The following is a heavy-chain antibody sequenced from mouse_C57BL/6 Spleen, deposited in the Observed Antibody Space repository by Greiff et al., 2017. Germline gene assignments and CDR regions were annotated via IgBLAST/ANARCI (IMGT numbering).Heavy chain of an antibody. J-gene: IGHJ4*01. Sequence: GGGLVQPKGSLKLSCAASGFSFNTYAMNWVRQAPGKGLEWVARIRSKSNNYATYYADSVKDRFTISRDDSESMLYLQMNNLKTEDTAMYYCVRLNYGSRRDAMDYWGQGTSVTVSS. V-gene: IGHV10-1*01. CDR1: GFSFNTYA. CDR2: IRSKSNNYAT. D-gene: IGHD1-1*01. CDR3: VRLNYGSRRDAMDY.